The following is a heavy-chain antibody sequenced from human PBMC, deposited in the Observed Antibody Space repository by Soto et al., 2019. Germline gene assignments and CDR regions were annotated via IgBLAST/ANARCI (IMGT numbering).Heavy chain of an antibody. V-gene: IGHV3-23*01. CDR1: GFTFSSYS. Sequence: GGSLRLSCAASGFTFSSYSMSWARQAPGKGLEWVSSIGVSSDAYYADSVKGRFTISRDNSRNTLYLQMNSLRAEDTALYYCAKNYFFDSWGQGTLVTVSS. CDR3: AKNYFFDS. CDR2: IGVSSDA. J-gene: IGHJ4*02.